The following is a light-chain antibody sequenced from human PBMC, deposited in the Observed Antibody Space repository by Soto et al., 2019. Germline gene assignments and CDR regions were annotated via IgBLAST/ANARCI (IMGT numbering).Light chain of an antibody. CDR1: QSVTSSY. CDR2: SAS. V-gene: IGKV3-20*01. J-gene: IGKJ2*01. CDR3: QQYGSSRNT. Sequence: ENVLTQSPGTLSLSPGERATLSCRASQSVTSSYLAWYQQKPGQAPRLLIYSASSRATGVPDRFSGSGSATDFTLTISRVEPEAFAVYYCQQYGSSRNTFGQGTKLYIK.